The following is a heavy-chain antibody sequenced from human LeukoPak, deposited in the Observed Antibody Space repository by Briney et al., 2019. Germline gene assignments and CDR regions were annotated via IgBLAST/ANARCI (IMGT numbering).Heavy chain of an antibody. CDR3: ARNYDKSYFDY. J-gene: IGHJ4*02. CDR2: IRAYKGNT. V-gene: IGHV1-18*01. CDR1: GYTFTGYG. Sequence: GASLKVSCKASGYTFTGYGISWVRQAPVQGREWMGGIRAYKGNTNYAQKLQGRVTLTTDTPTRTVYMELRSLRFDDTDVYYCARNYDKSYFDYWGQGTLVTVSS. D-gene: IGHD1-7*01.